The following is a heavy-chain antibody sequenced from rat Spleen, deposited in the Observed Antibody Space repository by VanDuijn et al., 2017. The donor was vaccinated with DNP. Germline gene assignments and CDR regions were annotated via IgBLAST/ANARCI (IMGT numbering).Heavy chain of an antibody. CDR1: FYSITSSNN. V-gene: IGHV3-3*01. J-gene: IGHJ3*01. Sequence: EVLLQESGPGLVKPSQSLSLTCSVTFYSITSSNNWNWLRKFPENKLEWMGHINGAGSTNYNPSLKSRISITRDTSKNQFFLRVNSVTTEDTATYYGARSGYNTDYHHLGAYWGQGTLVTVSS. CDR3: ARSGYNTDYHHLGAY. D-gene: IGHD4-1*01. CDR2: INGAGST.